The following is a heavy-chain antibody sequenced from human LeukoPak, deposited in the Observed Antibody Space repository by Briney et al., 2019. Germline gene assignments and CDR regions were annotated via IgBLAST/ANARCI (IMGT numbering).Heavy chain of an antibody. Sequence: PGGSLRLSCTAFGFSFDTFSMHWVRQIPGKGLEWVAVISNDESKIYYAGSVKGRFTISRDNVKNSLYLQMNSLRAEDTGVYYCARDGYEFWSGYYHGAYFDYWGQGTLVTVSS. J-gene: IGHJ4*02. V-gene: IGHV3-30-3*01. D-gene: IGHD3-3*01. CDR2: ISNDESKI. CDR1: GFSFDTFS. CDR3: ARDGYEFWSGYYHGAYFDY.